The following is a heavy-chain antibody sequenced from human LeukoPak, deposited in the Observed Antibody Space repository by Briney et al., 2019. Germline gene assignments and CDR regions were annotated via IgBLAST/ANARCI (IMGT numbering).Heavy chain of an antibody. CDR2: ISSSGSTI. Sequence: GGSLRLSCAASGFTFSDYYMSWIRQAPGKGLEWVSYISSSGSTIYYADSVKGRFTISRDNAKNSLYLQMNSLRAEDTAVYYCARDPGYYDILTGSYPNWFDPWGQGTLVTVSS. D-gene: IGHD3-9*01. CDR1: GFTFSDYY. J-gene: IGHJ5*02. V-gene: IGHV3-11*01. CDR3: ARDPGYYDILTGSYPNWFDP.